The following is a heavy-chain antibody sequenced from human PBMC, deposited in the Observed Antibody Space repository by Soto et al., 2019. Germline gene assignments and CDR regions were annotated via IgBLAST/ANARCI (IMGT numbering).Heavy chain of an antibody. CDR3: ARGNDIVVVPAAHSSSYYYGMDV. CDR1: GGSFSGYY. D-gene: IGHD2-2*01. Sequence: SETLSLTCAVYGGSFSGYYWSWIRQPPGKGLEWIGEINHSGSTNYNPSLKSRVTISVDTSKNQFSLKLSSVTAADTAVYYCARGNDIVVVPAAHSSSYYYGMDVWGKGTTVTVSS. CDR2: INHSGST. J-gene: IGHJ6*04. V-gene: IGHV4-34*01.